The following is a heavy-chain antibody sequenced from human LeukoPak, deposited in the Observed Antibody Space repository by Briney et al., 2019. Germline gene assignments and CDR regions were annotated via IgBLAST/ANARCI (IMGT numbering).Heavy chain of an antibody. D-gene: IGHD3-3*01. J-gene: IGHJ6*02. CDR3: AKGGGPGGVLRFLEWLYTYGMDV. CDR1: GFTFSSYA. CDR2: ISGSGGST. V-gene: IGHV3-23*01. Sequence: GGSLRLSCAASGFTFSSYAMSWVRQAPGKGLEWVSAISGSGGSTYYADSVKGRFTISRDNPKNTLYLQMNSLRAEDTAVYYCAKGGGPGGVLRFLEWLYTYGMDVWGQGTTVTVSS.